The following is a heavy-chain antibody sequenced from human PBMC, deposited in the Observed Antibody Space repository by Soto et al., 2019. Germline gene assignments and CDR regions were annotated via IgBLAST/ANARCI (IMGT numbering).Heavy chain of an antibody. D-gene: IGHD4-17*01. CDR3: ARDVDADFRTDFDY. CDR1: GFTFSDYY. V-gene: IGHV3-11*01. J-gene: IGHJ4*02. Sequence: QVQLVESGGDLVMPGGSLRLSCAASGFTFSDYYIHWIRRAPGKGLEWISYISGNGEVIQYAAYARGRFTISRDNAENSVYLEMESLRDEDTALYYCARDVDADFRTDFDYWGRGTLVTVSS. CDR2: ISGNGEVI.